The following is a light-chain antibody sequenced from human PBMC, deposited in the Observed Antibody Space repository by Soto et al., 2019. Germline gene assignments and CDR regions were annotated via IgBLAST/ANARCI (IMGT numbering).Light chain of an antibody. Sequence: QPVLTQPASVSGSPGQSITISCTGTSSDVGGYNYVSWYQQHPGKAPKLMIYDVSNRPSGVSNRFSGSKSGNTASLTISGLQAEDAADYYCSSYTSSSTLEVFGTGTKLTVL. V-gene: IGLV2-14*01. CDR3: SSYTSSSTLEV. CDR2: DVS. J-gene: IGLJ1*01. CDR1: SSDVGGYNY.